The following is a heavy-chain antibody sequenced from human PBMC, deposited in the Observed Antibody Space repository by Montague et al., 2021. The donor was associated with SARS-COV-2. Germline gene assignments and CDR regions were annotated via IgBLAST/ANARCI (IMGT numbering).Heavy chain of an antibody. CDR3: ARTPHGDYSALFDY. V-gene: IGHV2-70*01. J-gene: IGHJ4*02. Sequence: PALVKPTQTLTLTRTFSGFSLTTSGMCVRWIRQSPGKALEWLAXXXWXXXKYXSTSLKARLTISKDTSKNQVVLTMTNMDPLDTATYYCARTPHGDYSALFDYWGQGILVTVSP. CDR2: XXWXXXK. CDR1: GFSLTTSGMC. D-gene: IGHD4-17*01.